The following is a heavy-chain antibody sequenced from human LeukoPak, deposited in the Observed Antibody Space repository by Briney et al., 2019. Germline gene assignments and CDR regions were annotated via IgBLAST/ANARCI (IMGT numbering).Heavy chain of an antibody. D-gene: IGHD5-24*01. CDR1: GYSISRYY. J-gene: IGHJ3*02. Sequence: SETLSLTCTVTGYSISRYYWSWIRQPAGKGLEWIGRIYTSGSTNYNPSLKSRVTMSVDTSKNQFSLKLSSVTAADTAVYYCARDLRWLQFGDAFDIWGQGTMVTVSS. V-gene: IGHV4-4*07. CDR3: ARDLRWLQFGDAFDI. CDR2: IYTSGST.